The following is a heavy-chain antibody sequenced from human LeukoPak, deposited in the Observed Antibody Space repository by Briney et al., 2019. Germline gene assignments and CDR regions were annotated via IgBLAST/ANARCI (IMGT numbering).Heavy chain of an antibody. V-gene: IGHV3-7*01. Sequence: PGGSLRLSCAASGFTFSSYEMNWVRQAPGKGLEWVANIKEDGSEENYVHSVKGRFTISRDNARNSLYLQMNSLRAEDAAVYYCLVEPGLSFYYNVDVWGRGTTVTVSS. J-gene: IGHJ6*03. CDR3: LVEPGLSFYYNVDV. CDR1: GFTFSSYE. D-gene: IGHD2-2*01. CDR2: IKEDGSEE.